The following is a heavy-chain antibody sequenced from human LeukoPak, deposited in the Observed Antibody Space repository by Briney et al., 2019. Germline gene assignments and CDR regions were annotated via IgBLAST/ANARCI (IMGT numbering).Heavy chain of an antibody. J-gene: IGHJ6*03. CDR1: GYTFTDYY. D-gene: IGHD1-26*01. CDR3: VRGFLWELPLGHYYYYMDV. CDR2: ININSGGT. Sequence: ASVKVSCKASGYTFTDYYMHWVRQAPGQGLEWMGWININSGGTNYPQKFQGRVTMTRDTSISTAYMELSRLRSDDTAVYYCVRGFLWELPLGHYYYYMDVWGKGTTVTVSS. V-gene: IGHV1-2*02.